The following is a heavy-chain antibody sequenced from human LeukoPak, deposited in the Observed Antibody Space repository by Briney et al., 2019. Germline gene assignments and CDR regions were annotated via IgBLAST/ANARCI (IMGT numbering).Heavy chain of an antibody. J-gene: IGHJ5*02. V-gene: IGHV3-23*01. CDR2: ISGSGGST. CDR3: AKDFNSDFWSGYFTPWFDP. CDR1: GFTFTSYA. Sequence: PGGSLRLSCAASGFTFTSYAMSWVRQAPGKGLEWVSAISGSGGSTYYADSVKGRFTISRDNSKNTLYLQMNSLRAEDTAVYYCAKDFNSDFWSGYFTPWFDPWGQGTLVTVSS. D-gene: IGHD3-3*01.